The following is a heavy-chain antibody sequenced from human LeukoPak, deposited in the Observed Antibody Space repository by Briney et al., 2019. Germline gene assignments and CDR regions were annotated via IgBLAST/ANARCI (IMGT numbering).Heavy chain of an antibody. CDR3: VREWDDVMGATTRYYCGMDV. CDR2: INSSGSTI. D-gene: IGHD1-26*01. V-gene: IGHV3-48*03. CDR1: GFTFSSYE. Sequence: PGGSLRLSCAASGFTFSSYEMNWVRQAPGKGLEWVSYINSSGSTIYYADSMKGRSTIARDNAKNSLYLQITITRADDRAVYYCVREWDDVMGATTRYYCGMDVWGQGTTVTVSS. J-gene: IGHJ6*02.